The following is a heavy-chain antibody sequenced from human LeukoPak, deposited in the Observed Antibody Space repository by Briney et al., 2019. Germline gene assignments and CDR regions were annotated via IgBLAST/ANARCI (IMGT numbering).Heavy chain of an antibody. V-gene: IGHV1-69*13. CDR3: ARDQGEGSGWWGPFDY. D-gene: IGHD6-19*01. Sequence: SVKVSCKASGYTYTSYAISWVRQAPGQGLEWMGGIIPIFGTANYAQKFQGRVTITADESTSTAYMELSSLRSEDTAVYYCARDQGEGSGWWGPFDYWGQGTLVTVSS. CDR2: IIPIFGTA. J-gene: IGHJ4*02. CDR1: GYTYTSYA.